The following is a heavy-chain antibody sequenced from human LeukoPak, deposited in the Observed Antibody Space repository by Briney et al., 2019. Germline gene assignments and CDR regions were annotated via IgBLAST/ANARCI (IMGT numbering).Heavy chain of an antibody. CDR2: ISSSSSTI. Sequence: GGSLRLSCAASGFTFSSYSMNWVRQAPGKGLEWVSYISSSSSTIYYADSVKGRFTISRDNSKNTLSLQMNSLRAEDTAVYYYAKGEYNTSPWDYWGQGTLVTVSS. CDR1: GFTFSSYS. V-gene: IGHV3-48*01. J-gene: IGHJ4*02. CDR3: AKGEYNTSPWDY. D-gene: IGHD5-12*01.